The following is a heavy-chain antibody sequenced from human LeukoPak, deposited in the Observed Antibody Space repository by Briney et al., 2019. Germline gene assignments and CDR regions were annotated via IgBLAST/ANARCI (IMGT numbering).Heavy chain of an antibody. CDR3: AKDQLRAAGYYYYGMDV. D-gene: IGHD6-13*01. J-gene: IGHJ6*02. V-gene: IGHV3-23*01. CDR2: ISGSGGDT. CDR1: GFTFSSYA. Sequence: GGSLRLSCAASGFTFSSYAIYWVRQAPGKGLEWVSGISGSGGDTYFADSVKGRFTISRDNSKNTLYLQMNSLRAEDTAVYYCAKDQLRAAGYYYYGMDVWGQGTTVTVSS.